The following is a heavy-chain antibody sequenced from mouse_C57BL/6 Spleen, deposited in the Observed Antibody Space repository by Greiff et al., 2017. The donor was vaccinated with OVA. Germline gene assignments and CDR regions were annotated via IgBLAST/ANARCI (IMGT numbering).Heavy chain of an antibody. Sequence: VQLQQSGPALVKPGASVKMSCKASGYTFTDYHMHWVKQSHGKSLEWIGYINPNNGGTSYNQKFKGKATLTVNKSSSTAYMALRSLTSEDSAVYYCASTDYYGSSYDYFDYWGQGTTLTVSS. D-gene: IGHD1-1*01. CDR1: GYTFTDYH. CDR3: ASTDYYGSSYDYFDY. J-gene: IGHJ2*01. V-gene: IGHV1-22*01. CDR2: INPNNGGT.